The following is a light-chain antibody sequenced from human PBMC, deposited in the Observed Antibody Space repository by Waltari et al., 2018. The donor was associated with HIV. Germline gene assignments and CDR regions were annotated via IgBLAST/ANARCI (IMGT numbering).Light chain of an antibody. CDR1: QSVRSAS. Sequence: EIVLTQSPGTLSLSPGENATLSCRASQSVRSASLAWYQQKPGQAPRLLIYGASSRAPGIPDRFSGSGAVTDFILTISRLEPEDCAVYYCQQYAASPLTFGGGTKVEIK. V-gene: IGKV3-20*01. CDR2: GAS. CDR3: QQYAASPLT. J-gene: IGKJ4*01.